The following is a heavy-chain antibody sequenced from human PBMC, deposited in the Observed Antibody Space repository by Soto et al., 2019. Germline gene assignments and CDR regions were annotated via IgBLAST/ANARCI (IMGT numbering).Heavy chain of an antibody. CDR2: MYYSGST. CDR1: GDSITSGTFY. Sequence: SETLSLTCTVSGDSITSGTFYWNWIRQYPGKGLELIGYMYYSGSTYYNPSLKSRVSISRDTSKNQFSLSLSSVTDADTAVYYCARDTPDVGRPGFAPWGQGTLVTVS. CDR3: ARDTPDVGRPGFAP. J-gene: IGHJ5*02. D-gene: IGHD1-26*01. V-gene: IGHV4-31*03.